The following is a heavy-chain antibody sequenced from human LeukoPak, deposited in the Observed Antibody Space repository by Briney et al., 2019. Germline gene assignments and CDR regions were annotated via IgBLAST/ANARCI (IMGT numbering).Heavy chain of an antibody. Sequence: SETLSLTCAVYGGSFSGYYWSWIRQPPGKGLEWIGEINHSGSTNYNPSLKSRVTISVDTSKNQFSLKLSSVTAADTAVYCCARGYYDSSGYIVWGQGTLVTVSS. J-gene: IGHJ4*02. D-gene: IGHD3-22*01. CDR2: INHSGST. CDR3: ARGYYDSSGYIV. CDR1: GGSFSGYY. V-gene: IGHV4-34*01.